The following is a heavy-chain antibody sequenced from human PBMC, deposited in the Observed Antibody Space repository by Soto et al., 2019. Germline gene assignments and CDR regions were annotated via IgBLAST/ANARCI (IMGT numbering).Heavy chain of an antibody. CDR3: AKSTAAAAGRLLDY. J-gene: IGHJ4*02. CDR1: GFTFSSYG. D-gene: IGHD6-13*01. V-gene: IGHV3-30*18. Sequence: GGSLRLSCAASGFTFSSYGMHWVRQAPGKGLEWVAVISYDGSNKYYADSVKGRFTISRDNSKNTLYLQMNSLRAEDTAVYYCAKSTAAAAGRLLDYWGQGTLVTVSS. CDR2: ISYDGSNK.